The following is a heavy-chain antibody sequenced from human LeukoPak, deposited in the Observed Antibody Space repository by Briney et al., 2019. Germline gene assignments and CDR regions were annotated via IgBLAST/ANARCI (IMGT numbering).Heavy chain of an antibody. CDR1: GVSISSSSYY. Sequence: SETLSLTCTVSGVSISSSSYYWGWIRQPPGKGLEWIGSIYSSGSTYYNSSLKSRVTISVDTSKNQFSLRLSSVTAADTAVYYCAREREGPYGYLDYWGQGTLVTVSS. CDR3: AREREGPYGYLDY. CDR2: IYSSGST. J-gene: IGHJ4*02. D-gene: IGHD4-17*01. V-gene: IGHV4-39*07.